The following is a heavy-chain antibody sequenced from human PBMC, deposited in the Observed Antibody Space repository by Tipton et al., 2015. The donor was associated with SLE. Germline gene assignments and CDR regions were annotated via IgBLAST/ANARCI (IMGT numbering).Heavy chain of an antibody. Sequence: TLSLTCSVYGGSFTNYWWTWIRRPPGKGLEWIGEINHTGRTNYSPSLKSRVTTSLDKSKNLLSLEVTSVTAADTAVYYCARGSASGYYGMDVWGRGITVTVSS. V-gene: IGHV4-34*01. J-gene: IGHJ6*02. CDR2: INHTGRT. CDR3: ARGSASGYYGMDV. CDR1: GGSFTNYW.